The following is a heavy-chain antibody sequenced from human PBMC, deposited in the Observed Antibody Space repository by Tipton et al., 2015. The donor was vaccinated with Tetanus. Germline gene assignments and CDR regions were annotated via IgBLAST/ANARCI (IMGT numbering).Heavy chain of an antibody. CDR2: INSRSEYI. CDR3: ARRSGVASINV. Sequence: SLRLSCAASGFTFLSYSMTWVRQAPGKGLEWVSAINSRSEYIYYADSVRGRFTISRDNAKNSLSLHMNSLTAEDTAVYYCARRSGVASINVWGNGTLVTVSS. J-gene: IGHJ4*01. CDR1: GFTFLSYS. V-gene: IGHV3-21*01. D-gene: IGHD5-12*01.